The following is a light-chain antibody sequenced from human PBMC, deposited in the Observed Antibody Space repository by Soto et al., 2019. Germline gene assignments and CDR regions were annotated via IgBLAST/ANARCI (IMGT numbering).Light chain of an antibody. V-gene: IGKV3-15*01. Sequence: EIVMTQSPAPLSVSPGARATLSCRASQSVSSNLAWYQQKPGQAPRLLIYGASTRALGIPARFSGSGSGTDFTLTISSLQSVDFAVYDCQHYNNWPPWTFGQGTKVEIK. CDR2: GAS. CDR3: QHYNNWPPWT. J-gene: IGKJ1*01. CDR1: QSVSSN.